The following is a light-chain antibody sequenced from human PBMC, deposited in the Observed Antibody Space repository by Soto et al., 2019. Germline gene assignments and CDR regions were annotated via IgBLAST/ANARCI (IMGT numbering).Light chain of an antibody. V-gene: IGLV2-14*01. CDR1: SSDVGGYYY. CDR3: SSYTSSNTFYV. CDR2: QVS. Sequence: QSVLAQPASVSGSAGQSITISCTGTSSDVGGYYYVSWYQHHPGKAPKLMIYQVSNRPSGVSNRFSGSKSGNTASLTISGLQAEDEADYYCSSYTSSNTFYVFGTGTKATVL. J-gene: IGLJ1*01.